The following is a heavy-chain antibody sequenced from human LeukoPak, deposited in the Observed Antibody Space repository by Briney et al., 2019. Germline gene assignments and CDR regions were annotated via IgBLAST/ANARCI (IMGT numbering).Heavy chain of an antibody. CDR1: GFTFSSYG. V-gene: IGHV3-66*01. CDR3: ARGWSGPLPDV. D-gene: IGHD3-3*01. J-gene: IGHJ6*02. Sequence: PGGSLRLSCAASGFTFSSYGMHWVRQAPGKGLEWVSVIYTGGSTYYADSVKGRFTISRDNSKNTLYLHMNSLRVKDTAVYYCARGWSGPLPDVWGQGTTVTVSS. CDR2: IYTGGST.